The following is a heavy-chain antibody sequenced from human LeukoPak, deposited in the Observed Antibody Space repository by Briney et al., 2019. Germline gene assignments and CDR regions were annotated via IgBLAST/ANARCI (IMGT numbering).Heavy chain of an antibody. CDR3: ARVGGYYDSSGYFDY. D-gene: IGHD3-22*01. CDR2: ISSSSSTI. Sequence: GGSLRLSCAASGFTFSSYSMNWVRQAPGKGLEWVSYISSSSSTIYYADSVKGRFTISRDNAKNSLYLQMNSLRAEDTAVYYCARVGGYYDSSGYFDYWGQGTLVTVSS. V-gene: IGHV3-48*04. J-gene: IGHJ4*02. CDR1: GFTFSSYS.